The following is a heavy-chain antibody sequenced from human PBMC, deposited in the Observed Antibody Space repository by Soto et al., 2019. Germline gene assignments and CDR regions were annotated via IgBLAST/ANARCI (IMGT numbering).Heavy chain of an antibody. CDR1: GGCISGYY. CDR3: ARGLAPSEVVS. D-gene: IGHD3-3*02. Sequence: PSETLSLTCTVSGGCISGYYLRWIRQPPGKGLEYIGYIYYSGYTNYNPSLKSRVTISVDTSKNQFSLKLSSVTAADTAVYYCARGLAPSEVVSWGQGTLVTVSS. J-gene: IGHJ4*02. V-gene: IGHV4-59*01. CDR2: IYYSGYT.